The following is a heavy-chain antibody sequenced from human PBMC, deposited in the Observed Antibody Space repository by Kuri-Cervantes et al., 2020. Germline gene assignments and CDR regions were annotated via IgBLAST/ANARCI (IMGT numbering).Heavy chain of an antibody. Sequence: SETLSLTCAVYGGSFSGYYWSWIRQPPGRGLEWIGEINHSGSTNYNPSLKSRVTISVDTSKNQFSLGLRSVTAADTAVYYCARVRYYDGGGYGEFDYWGQGTQVTVSS. CDR1: GGSFSGYY. V-gene: IGHV4-34*01. J-gene: IGHJ4*02. D-gene: IGHD3-22*01. CDR3: ARVRYYDGGGYGEFDY. CDR2: INHSGST.